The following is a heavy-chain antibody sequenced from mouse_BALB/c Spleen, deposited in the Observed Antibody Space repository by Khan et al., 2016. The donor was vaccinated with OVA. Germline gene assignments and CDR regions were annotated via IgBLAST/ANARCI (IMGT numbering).Heavy chain of an antibody. J-gene: IGHJ3*01. CDR1: GFSLTSYG. CDR3: ARNYDYDEDLAY. CDR2: IWSGGST. D-gene: IGHD2-4*01. Sequence: QIQLVQSGPGLVQPSQSLSITCTVSGFSLTSYGVHWVRQSPGKGLEWLGVIWSGGSTDYNEAFISRLSISKDNSKSQVFFKMNSLQGNDTAIYYCARNYDYDEDLAYWGQETLVTVSA. V-gene: IGHV2-2*02.